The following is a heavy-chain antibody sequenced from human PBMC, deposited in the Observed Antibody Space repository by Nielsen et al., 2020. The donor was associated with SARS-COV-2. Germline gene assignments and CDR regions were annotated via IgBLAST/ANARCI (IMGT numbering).Heavy chain of an antibody. CDR1: ELTFNMYA. CDR3: AKGKYLLSDFDH. D-gene: IGHD2-15*01. Sequence: GGSLRLSCAASELTFNMYAMTWVRQAPGKGLEWVSTISGRGDSTYYADSVKGRFAISRDNSKNTLFLQMNSLRGEDTAVYYCAKGKYLLSDFDHWGQGTLVTVSS. J-gene: IGHJ4*02. V-gene: IGHV3-23*01. CDR2: ISGRGDST.